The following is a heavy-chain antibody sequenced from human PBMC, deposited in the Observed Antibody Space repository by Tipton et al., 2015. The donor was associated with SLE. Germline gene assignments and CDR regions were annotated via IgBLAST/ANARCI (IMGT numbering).Heavy chain of an antibody. J-gene: IGHJ6*02. D-gene: IGHD3-3*01. CDR3: ASPQDYDHRGGLDV. CDR2: INYSGSV. CDR1: GGSISSYY. V-gene: IGHV4-59*08. Sequence: TLSLTCTVSGGSISSYYWSCIRQPPGKGLEWSGYINYSGSVNYNLSLKSRVTISVDTSKNQFSLQLSSVTAADTAVYFCASPQDYDHRGGLDVWGQGTTVTVSS.